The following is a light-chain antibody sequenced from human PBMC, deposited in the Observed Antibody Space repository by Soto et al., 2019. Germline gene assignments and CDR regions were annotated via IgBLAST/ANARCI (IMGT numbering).Light chain of an antibody. Sequence: EIVLTQSPGTLSLSPGERATLSCRASQSVRSNYLAWYQQEPGQAPRLLIYISSTRATGIPDRFSGSGSRTDFTLTISRLEPEDFALYYCQQYRDLPQTFGQGTQVEIK. CDR2: ISS. CDR1: QSVRSNY. V-gene: IGKV3-20*01. CDR3: QQYRDLPQT. J-gene: IGKJ1*01.